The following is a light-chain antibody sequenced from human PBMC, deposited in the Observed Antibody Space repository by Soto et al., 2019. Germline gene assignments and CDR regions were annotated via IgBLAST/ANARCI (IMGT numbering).Light chain of an antibody. CDR1: SSNIGSNT. J-gene: IGLJ1*01. Sequence: QSVLTQSPSASGTPGQRVTISCSGSSSNIGSNTVNWYQQLPGTAPKLLIYSNDQRPSGVPDRFSASKSGTSASLAISGLQSEDEADYYCAAWDDSLNGYVFGTGTKATVL. V-gene: IGLV1-44*01. CDR2: SND. CDR3: AAWDDSLNGYV.